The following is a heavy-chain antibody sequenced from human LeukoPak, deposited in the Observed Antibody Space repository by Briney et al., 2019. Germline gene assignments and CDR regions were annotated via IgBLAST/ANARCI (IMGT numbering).Heavy chain of an antibody. D-gene: IGHD2-15*01. CDR1: VFTLSGHY. J-gene: IGHJ4*02. CDR3: VREGSELLSKNFDY. CDR2: INPHSGGT. V-gene: IGHV1-2*02. Sequence: ASVNVSCKASVFTLSGHYIHWVRQAPGQGLEWMGYINPHSGGTSSPQKFQGRLTMTTDTSMSAVYMELSSRTSDDTAMYYCVREGSELLSKNFDYWGQGTLVTVFS.